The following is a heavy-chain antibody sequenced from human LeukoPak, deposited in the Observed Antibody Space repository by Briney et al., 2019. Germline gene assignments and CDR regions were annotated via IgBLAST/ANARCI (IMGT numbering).Heavy chain of an antibody. D-gene: IGHD3-10*01. CDR1: GSTFDDCG. Sequence: GGSLRLSCAASGSTFDDCGMNWVRQAPGKGLEGVSCINLIGGSTGFAVAVKGRFTIARDNAKNSLYLQMNSLRAEDTSLYYCARAGLGAFDIWGQGTMVTVSS. CDR2: INLIGGST. V-gene: IGHV3-20*04. CDR3: ARAGLGAFDI. J-gene: IGHJ3*02.